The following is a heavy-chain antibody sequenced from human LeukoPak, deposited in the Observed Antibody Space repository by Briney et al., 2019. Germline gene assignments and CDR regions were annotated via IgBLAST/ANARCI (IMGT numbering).Heavy chain of an antibody. V-gene: IGHV1-18*01. CDR2: ISAYNGNT. D-gene: IGHD2-2*02. CDR1: GYTFTSYG. J-gene: IGHJ2*01. CDR3: ARSSIVVVPAAIRRSYWYFDL. Sequence: ASVKVSCKASGYTFTSYGISWVRQAPGQGLEWMGWISAYNGNTNYAQKFQGRVTITADESTSTAYMELSSLRSEDTAVYYCARSSIVVVPAAIRRSYWYFDLWGRGTLVTVSS.